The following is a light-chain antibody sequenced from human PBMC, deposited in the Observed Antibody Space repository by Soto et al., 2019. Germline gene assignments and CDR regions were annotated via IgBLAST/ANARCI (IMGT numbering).Light chain of an antibody. V-gene: IGLV2-8*01. CDR1: GSDIGGYNF. CDR3: SAYEGTNNRYV. CDR2: EVN. J-gene: IGLJ1*01. Sequence: QSVLTQPPSASGSPGQSVTISCTGTGSDIGGYNFVSWYQQHPGKVPKLIIYEVNKRPSGVPGRFSGSKSGNQASLTVSGLQADDEADYFCSAYEGTNNRYVFGTGTK.